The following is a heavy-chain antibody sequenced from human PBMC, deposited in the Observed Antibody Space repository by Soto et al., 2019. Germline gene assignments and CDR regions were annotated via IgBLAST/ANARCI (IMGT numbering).Heavy chain of an antibody. J-gene: IGHJ4*02. CDR2: IYSVGNT. CDR1: GFNVSTNY. D-gene: IGHD3-10*01. Sequence: EVQLVESGGGLIQPGGSLRLSCAASGFNVSTNYMSWVRQTPGRGLEWVSVIYSVGNTYYADFVKGRFTISRDNSKNTLYLQMNSLRAEDTAVYYWAGDLWAVRGVRWGQGTLVTVSS. V-gene: IGHV3-53*01. CDR3: AGDLWAVRGVR.